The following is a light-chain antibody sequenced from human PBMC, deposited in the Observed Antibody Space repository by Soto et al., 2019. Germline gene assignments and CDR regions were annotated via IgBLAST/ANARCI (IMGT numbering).Light chain of an antibody. CDR3: QTWGTGIQV. V-gene: IGLV4-69*01. CDR2: LNSDGSH. J-gene: IGLJ2*01. Sequence: QLVLTQSPSASASLGASVKLTCTLSSGHSSYSIAWHQQHPEKGPRSLMKLNSDGSHTKGDGIPDRFSGSSSGAERYLIISSLQSEDEAEYYCQTWGTGIQVFGGGTKVTVL. CDR1: SGHSSYS.